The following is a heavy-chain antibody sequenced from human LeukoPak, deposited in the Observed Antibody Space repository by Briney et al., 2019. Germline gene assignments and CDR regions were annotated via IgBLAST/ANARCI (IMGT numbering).Heavy chain of an antibody. CDR1: GFTFDDYG. D-gene: IGHD1-14*01. CDR2: INWNGGST. Sequence: GGSLRLSCAASGFTFDDYGMSWVRQAPGKGLEWVSGINWNGGSTGYADSVKGRFTISRDNAKNSLYLQMNSLRAEDTALYHCARNRRSPYYYNYMDVWGKGTTVTVSS. CDR3: ARNRRSPYYYNYMDV. J-gene: IGHJ6*03. V-gene: IGHV3-20*01.